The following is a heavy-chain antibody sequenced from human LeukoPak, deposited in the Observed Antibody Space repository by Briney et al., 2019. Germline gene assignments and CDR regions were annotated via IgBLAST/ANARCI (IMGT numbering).Heavy chain of an antibody. D-gene: IGHD5-24*01. Sequence: SETLSLTCAVYGGSFSGYYWSWIRQPPGKGLEWIGEINHSGSTNYNPSLKSRVTISVDTSKNQFSLKPSSVTAADTAVYYCARGRWLHPLDYWGQGTLVTVSS. J-gene: IGHJ4*02. V-gene: IGHV4-34*01. CDR1: GGSFSGYY. CDR2: INHSGST. CDR3: ARGRWLHPLDY.